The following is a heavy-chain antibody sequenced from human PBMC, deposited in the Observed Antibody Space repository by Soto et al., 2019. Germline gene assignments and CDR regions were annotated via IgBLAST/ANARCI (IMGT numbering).Heavy chain of an antibody. J-gene: IGHJ2*01. D-gene: IGHD6-6*01. Sequence: VQLLESGGGLVQPGGSLRLSCAASGFTFSSYAMSWVRQAPGKGLEWVSTFSGSGGSTYYADSVKGRFTISRDNSKNTLYLQMDSLRAEDTAVYYCAKDREVAVRWYFDLWARGTLVTVSS. CDR3: AKDREVAVRWYFDL. V-gene: IGHV3-23*01. CDR1: GFTFSSYA. CDR2: FSGSGGST.